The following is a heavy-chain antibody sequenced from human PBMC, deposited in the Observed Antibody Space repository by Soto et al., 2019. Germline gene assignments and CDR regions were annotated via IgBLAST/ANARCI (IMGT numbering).Heavy chain of an antibody. V-gene: IGHV3-23*05. CDR3: AKGSVAAAGFDY. D-gene: IGHD6-13*01. CDR1: GFSFSRYA. Sequence: LRLSCAASGFSFSRYAMSWVRQAPGKGLEWVSSTTNSGSSTSFADSVKGRFTVSRDNSKNTLYLQMNSLRADDTAVYYCAKGSVAAAGFDYWGQGTLVTVSS. J-gene: IGHJ4*02. CDR2: TTNSGSST.